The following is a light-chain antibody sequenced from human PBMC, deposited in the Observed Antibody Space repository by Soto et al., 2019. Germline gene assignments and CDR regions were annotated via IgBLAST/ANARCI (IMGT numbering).Light chain of an antibody. CDR2: EVS. Sequence: QSALTQPPSASGSPGQSVTISCTGTSSDVGGYNYVSWYQQHQGKAPKLMIYEVSKRPSGVPNRFSGFKSGNTASLTVYGLQAEDEADYYCSSYGGSNNLIFGGGTKLTVL. V-gene: IGLV2-8*01. CDR1: SSDVGGYNY. CDR3: SSYGGSNNLI. J-gene: IGLJ2*01.